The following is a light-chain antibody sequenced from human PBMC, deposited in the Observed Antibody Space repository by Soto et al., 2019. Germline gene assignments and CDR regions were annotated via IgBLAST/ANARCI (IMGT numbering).Light chain of an antibody. V-gene: IGLV1-51*01. Sequence: QSVLTQPPSVSAAPGQKVTISCSGSSSTIGNIFVSWYLQLPGTAPNLLIFDNTKRPSGIPYRFSGSKSDTSATLGITGLQTGDEADYYCGTWDSSLSVYVFGTGTKVTVL. J-gene: IGLJ1*01. CDR2: DNT. CDR1: SSTIGNIF. CDR3: GTWDSSLSVYV.